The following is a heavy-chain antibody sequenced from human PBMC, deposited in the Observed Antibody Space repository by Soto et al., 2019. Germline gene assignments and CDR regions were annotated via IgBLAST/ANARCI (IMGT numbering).Heavy chain of an antibody. CDR2: INHSGST. CDR3: ARGLLSRSFDY. J-gene: IGHJ4*02. V-gene: IGHV4-34*01. CDR1: GGSFSGYY. Sequence: QVQLQQWGAGLLKPSETLSLTCAVYGGSFSGYYWSWIRQPPGKGLEWIGEINHSGSTNYNPSLKSRVTISVDTSKNQFALKLSSVTAADTAVYYCARGLLSRSFDYWGQGTLVTVSS. D-gene: IGHD3-16*02.